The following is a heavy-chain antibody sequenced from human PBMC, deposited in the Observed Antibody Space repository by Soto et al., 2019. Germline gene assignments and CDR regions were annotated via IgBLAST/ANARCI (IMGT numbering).Heavy chain of an antibody. V-gene: IGHV2-70*11. CDR3: ARMPSMENYYYYGMDV. CDR1: GFSLSTSGMC. J-gene: IGHJ6*02. D-gene: IGHD1-1*01. Sequence: SGPTLVNPTQTLTLTCTFSGFSLSTSGMCVSWIRQPPGKALEWLARIDWDDDKYYSTSLKTRLTISKDTSKNQVVLTMTNMDPVDTATYYCARMPSMENYYYYGMDVWGQGTTVTVSS. CDR2: IDWDDDK.